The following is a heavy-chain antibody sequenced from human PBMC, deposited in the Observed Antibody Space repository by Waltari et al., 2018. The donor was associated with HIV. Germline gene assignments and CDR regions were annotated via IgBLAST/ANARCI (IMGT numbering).Heavy chain of an antibody. CDR1: GYTFTGYG. J-gene: IGHJ6*02. V-gene: IGHV1-18*01. Sequence: QVQLVQSGAEVKKPGASVKVSCKASGYTFTGYGISWVRQAPGQGPEWMGWIIAYNDNTEYAQKFQGRVTMTTDTSTSTAYMELRSLRSDDTALYYCARRDSSEWVDGMDVWGQGTTVTVSS. CDR3: ARRDSSEWVDGMDV. CDR2: IIAYNDNT. D-gene: IGHD1-26*01.